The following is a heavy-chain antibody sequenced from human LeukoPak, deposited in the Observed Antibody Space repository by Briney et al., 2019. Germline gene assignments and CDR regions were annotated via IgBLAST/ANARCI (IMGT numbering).Heavy chain of an antibody. J-gene: IGHJ4*02. CDR1: GLNFSSYR. CDR3: ARSKTTVTTLDY. Sequence: EGSLRLSCEASGLNFSSYRMNWFRQAQGKGLEWVSSISGSSRYIYYADSVRGRFTISRDNAKNSLNLQMNSLRADDTAFFYCARSKTTVTTLDYWGRGTLVTVSS. V-gene: IGHV3-21*01. D-gene: IGHD4-17*01. CDR2: ISGSSRYI.